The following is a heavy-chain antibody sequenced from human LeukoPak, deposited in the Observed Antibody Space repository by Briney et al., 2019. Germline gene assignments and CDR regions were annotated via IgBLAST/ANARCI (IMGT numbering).Heavy chain of an antibody. V-gene: IGHV3-21*01. Sequence: GGSLRLSCAASGFTFSSYSMSWVRQAPGKGLEWVSSISSSSSYIYYADSVKGRFTISRDNAKSSLYLQMNSLRAEDTAVYYCARGENNYGYYYFDYWGQGTLVTVS. D-gene: IGHD5-18*01. CDR2: ISSSSSYI. CDR1: GFTFSSYS. J-gene: IGHJ4*02. CDR3: ARGENNYGYYYFDY.